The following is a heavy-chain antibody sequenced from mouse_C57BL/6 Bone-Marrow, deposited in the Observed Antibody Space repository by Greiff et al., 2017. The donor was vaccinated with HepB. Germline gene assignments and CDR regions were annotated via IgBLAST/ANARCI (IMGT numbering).Heavy chain of an antibody. J-gene: IGHJ1*03. Sequence: DVMLVESGGGLVKPGGSLKLSCAASGFTFSDYGMHWVRQAPEKGLEWVAYISSGSSTIYYADTVKGRFTISRDNAKNTLFLQMTSLRSEDTAMYYCARAITTVVEYFDVWGTGTTVTVSS. V-gene: IGHV5-17*01. CDR3: ARAITTVVEYFDV. CDR1: GFTFSDYG. D-gene: IGHD1-1*01. CDR2: ISSGSSTI.